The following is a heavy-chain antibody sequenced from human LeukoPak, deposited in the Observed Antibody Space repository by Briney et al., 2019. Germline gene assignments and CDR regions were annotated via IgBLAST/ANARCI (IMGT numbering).Heavy chain of an antibody. J-gene: IGHJ5*02. CDR2: INIGGTNT. CDR1: GFTFNDYY. Sequence: GGSLRLSCAASGFTFNDYYMSWIRQAPGKGLEWLSYINIGGTNTHYADSVKGRFTISRDNAKKSLYLEMNNLRAEDTAVYYCATDGARFDTWGQGVLVTVSS. CDR3: ATDGARFDT. V-gene: IGHV3-11*01.